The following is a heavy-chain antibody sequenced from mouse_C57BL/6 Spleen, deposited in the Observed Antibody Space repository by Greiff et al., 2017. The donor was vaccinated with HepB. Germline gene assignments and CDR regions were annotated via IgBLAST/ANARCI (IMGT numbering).Heavy chain of an antibody. V-gene: IGHV1-61*01. CDR1: GYTFTSYW. CDR2: IYPSDSET. CDR3: ARSYADGYYFAY. Sequence: QVQLQQPGAELVRPGSSVKLSCKASGYTFTSYWMDWVKQRPGQGLEWIGNIYPSDSETHYNQKFKDKATLTVDKSSSTAYMQLSSLTSEDSAVYYCARSYADGYYFAYWGQGTLFTVSA. D-gene: IGHD2-3*01. J-gene: IGHJ3*01.